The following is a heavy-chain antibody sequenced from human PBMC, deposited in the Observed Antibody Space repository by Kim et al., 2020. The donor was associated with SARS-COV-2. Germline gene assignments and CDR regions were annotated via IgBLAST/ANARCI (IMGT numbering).Heavy chain of an antibody. CDR2: INTNTGNP. V-gene: IGHV7-4-1*02. Sequence: ASVKVSCKASGYTFTTYGMNWVRQAPGQGLEWMGGINTNTGNPTFAQGFTGRFVFSLDTSVSTAYLQISSLKAEDTAVYYCARTFYDSSAYYYVDYWGQGTLVTVSS. D-gene: IGHD3-22*01. CDR3: ARTFYDSSAYYYVDY. J-gene: IGHJ4*02. CDR1: GYTFTTYG.